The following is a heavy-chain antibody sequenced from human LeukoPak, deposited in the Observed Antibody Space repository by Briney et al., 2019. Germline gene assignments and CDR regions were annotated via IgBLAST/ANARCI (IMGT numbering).Heavy chain of an antibody. J-gene: IGHJ4*02. Sequence: SETLSLTCAAYGGSFSGYYWSWIRQSPGKGLEWIGEINHSGSTNYNPSLKSRVTISVDTSKNQFSLKLSSVTAADTAVYYCARRMGGYYYDSSGSSSYFDYWGQGTLFTVSS. CDR2: INHSGST. CDR3: ARRMGGYYYDSSGSSSYFDY. D-gene: IGHD3-22*01. CDR1: GGSFSGYY. V-gene: IGHV4-34*01.